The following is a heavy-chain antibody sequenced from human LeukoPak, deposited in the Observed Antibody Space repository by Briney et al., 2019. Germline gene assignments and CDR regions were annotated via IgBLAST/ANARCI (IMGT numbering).Heavy chain of an antibody. CDR1: GFTFSSNW. CDR2: INSDGSST. V-gene: IGHV3-74*01. J-gene: IGHJ6*02. D-gene: IGHD3-10*01. CDR3: ARDYGRSRDYGMDV. Sequence: GGSLRLSCAASGFTFSSNWMHWVRQAPGKGLVWVSRINSDGSSTSYADSVKGRFTISRDNAKNTLFLQMNSLRAEDTAMYYCARDYGRSRDYGMDVWGQGTTVTVSS.